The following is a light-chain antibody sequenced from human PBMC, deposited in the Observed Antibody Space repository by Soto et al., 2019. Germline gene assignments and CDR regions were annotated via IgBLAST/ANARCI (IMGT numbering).Light chain of an antibody. Sequence: DVVMTQSPLSLPVTLGQPASISCRSSQSLVYSDGNTYLNWFQQRPGQPPRRLIYKLSNRDSGVPDRFSGSGSGTDFTLKISRVEAADVGVYYCMQGTYCPWTLGQGTKVDIK. J-gene: IGKJ1*01. CDR3: MQGTYCPWT. CDR2: KLS. CDR1: QSLVYSDGNTY. V-gene: IGKV2-30*01.